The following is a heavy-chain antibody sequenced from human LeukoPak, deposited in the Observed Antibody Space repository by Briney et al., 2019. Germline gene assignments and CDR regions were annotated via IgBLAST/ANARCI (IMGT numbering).Heavy chain of an antibody. CDR3: ARDRDDYGDPGAFDI. J-gene: IGHJ3*02. V-gene: IGHV3-23*01. CDR2: LSGSRALT. Sequence: GGSLRLSCAVSGFTFNNYAMGWVRQAPGKGLEWVSWLSGSRALTYYADSVKGRFTISRDNSKNTLYPQMNSLRVEDTALYYCARDRDDYGDPGAFDIWGQGTMVTASS. CDR1: GFTFNNYA. D-gene: IGHD4-17*01.